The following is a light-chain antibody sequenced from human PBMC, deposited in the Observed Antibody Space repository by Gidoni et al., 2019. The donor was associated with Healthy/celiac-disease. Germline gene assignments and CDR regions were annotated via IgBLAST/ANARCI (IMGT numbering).Light chain of an antibody. J-gene: IGLJ2*01. CDR1: SSDVGGYNY. V-gene: IGLV2-14*03. CDR2: DVS. CDR3: SSYTSRSTLVV. Sequence: SALTQPASVSGSPGQSITISCTGTSSDVGGYNYVSWYQQHPGKAPKLMIYDVSNRPSGVSTRFSGSKSGNTASLTISGLQAEDEADYYCSSYTSRSTLVVFGGGTKLTVL.